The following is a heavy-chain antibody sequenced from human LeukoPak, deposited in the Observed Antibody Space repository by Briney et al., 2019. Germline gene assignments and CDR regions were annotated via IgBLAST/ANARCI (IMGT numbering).Heavy chain of an antibody. CDR3: AKDLVRLTTQVYGHRKSSFYGVDV. J-gene: IGHJ6*02. V-gene: IGHV3-30*18. CDR2: ISYDGTNK. CDR1: GFTFSNYA. D-gene: IGHD2/OR15-2a*01. Sequence: LPGGSLRLSCAASGFTFSNYAIHWVRQAPGKGLEWLAGISYDGTNKYYADSVKGRFTMSRDNSENTLYLQMNSLRVEDTAVYYCAKDLVRLTTQVYGHRKSSFYGVDVWGQGTTVTVSS.